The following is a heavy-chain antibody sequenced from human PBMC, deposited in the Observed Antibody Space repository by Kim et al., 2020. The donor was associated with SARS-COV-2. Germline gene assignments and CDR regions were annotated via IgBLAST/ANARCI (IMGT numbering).Heavy chain of an antibody. CDR2: IIPIFGTA. CDR3: ARGGYIEVVQAAKLGGMDV. D-gene: IGHD2-2*01. J-gene: IGHJ6*02. V-gene: IGHV1-69*13. CDR1: GGTFSSYA. Sequence: SVKVSCKASGGTFSSYAISWVRQAPGQGLEWMGGIIPIFGTANYAQKFQGRVTITADESTSTAYMELSSLRSEDTAVYYCARGGYIEVVQAAKLGGMDVWGQGNTVSVSS.